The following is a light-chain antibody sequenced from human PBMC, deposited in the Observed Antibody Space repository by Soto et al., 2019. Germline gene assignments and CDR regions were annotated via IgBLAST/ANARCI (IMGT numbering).Light chain of an antibody. J-gene: IGKJ4*01. CDR1: QGISTY. Sequence: DIQLTQSPTFLSASVGDRVTITCRASQGISTYLAWYQQKPGKAPQLLIYHISTLQSGVPSRFSGSGSGTEFTLTISSLQPEDFATYYCQQLRTYPLTFGGGTKVEI. CDR3: QQLRTYPLT. CDR2: HIS. V-gene: IGKV1-9*01.